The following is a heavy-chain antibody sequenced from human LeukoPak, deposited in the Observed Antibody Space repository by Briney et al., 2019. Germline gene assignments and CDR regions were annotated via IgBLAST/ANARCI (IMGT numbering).Heavy chain of an antibody. J-gene: IGHJ6*02. CDR2: IWYDGSNK. D-gene: IGHD1-7*01. CDR3: ARDRTGTTFDHYYYGMDV. Sequence: GGSLRLSCAASGFTFSSYGMHRVRQAPGKGLEWVAVIWYDGSNKYYADSVKGRFTISRDNSKNTLYLQMNSLRAEDTAVYYCARDRTGTTFDHYYYGMDVWGQGTTVTVSS. V-gene: IGHV3-33*01. CDR1: GFTFSSYG.